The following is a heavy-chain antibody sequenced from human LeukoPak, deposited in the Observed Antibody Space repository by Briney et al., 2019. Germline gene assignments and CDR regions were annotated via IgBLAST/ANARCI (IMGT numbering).Heavy chain of an antibody. J-gene: IGHJ3*02. D-gene: IGHD3-16*01. CDR2: IYTSGST. CDR3: ARENYDYVWGSSYDAFDI. CDR1: GGSFSGYY. V-gene: IGHV4-4*07. Sequence: KPSETLSLTCAVYGGSFSGYYWSWIRQPAGKGLEWIGRIYTSGSTNYNPSLKSRVTMSVDTSKNQFSLKLSSVTAADTAVYYCARENYDYVWGSSYDAFDIWGQGTMVTVSS.